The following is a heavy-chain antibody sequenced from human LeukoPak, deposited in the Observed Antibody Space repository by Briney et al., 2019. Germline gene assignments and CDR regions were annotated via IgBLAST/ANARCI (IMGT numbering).Heavy chain of an antibody. V-gene: IGHV3-21*01. CDR3: ARDPGGIRYDY. CDR2: ISSSSSFI. J-gene: IGHJ4*02. Sequence: GGSLRLSCAASGFTFSSYSMNWVRQAPGKGLEWVSSISSSSSFIYYADSVKGRFTISRDNAKNSLYLQMNSLRAEDTAVYYCARDPGGIRYDYWGQGTLVTVSS. CDR1: GFTFSSYS. D-gene: IGHD3-16*01.